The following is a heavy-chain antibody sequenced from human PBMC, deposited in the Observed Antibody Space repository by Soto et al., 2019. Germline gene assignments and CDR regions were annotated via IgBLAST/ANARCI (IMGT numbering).Heavy chain of an antibody. CDR3: AKVGETVTTNYYFDY. Sequence: QAQLVESGGGVVQPGRSLRLSCAVSGFTFSRYGMHWVRQAPGKGLEWVAVISYDGSNKYYADSVKGRFTISRDNSKNTLYLQMNSLRAEDTAVYYCAKVGETVTTNYYFDYWGQGTLVTVSS. CDR1: GFTFSRYG. J-gene: IGHJ4*02. CDR2: ISYDGSNK. D-gene: IGHD4-17*01. V-gene: IGHV3-30*18.